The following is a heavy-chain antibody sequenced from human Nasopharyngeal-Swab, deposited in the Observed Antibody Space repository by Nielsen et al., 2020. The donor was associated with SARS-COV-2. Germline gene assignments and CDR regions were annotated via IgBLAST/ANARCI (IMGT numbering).Heavy chain of an antibody. J-gene: IGHJ4*02. V-gene: IGHV3-30*02. CDR1: GFTFSNYG. CDR3: AKDSSFDCSSNSCYSHFDY. Sequence: GESLKISCAASGFTFSNYGMHWVRQAPGKGLQWVAVIWDDGSNKYYADSVKGRFTISRDNSKNTLYLQMNSLRAEDTAVYYCAKDSSFDCSSNSCYSHFDYWGQGTLVTVSS. D-gene: IGHD2-2*01. CDR2: IWDDGSNK.